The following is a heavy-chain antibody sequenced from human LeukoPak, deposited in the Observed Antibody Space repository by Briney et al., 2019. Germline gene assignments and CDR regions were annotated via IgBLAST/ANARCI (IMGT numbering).Heavy chain of an antibody. V-gene: IGHV4-59*01. CDR1: GGPISSYY. CDR3: ARYYCSSTICSHFDY. J-gene: IGHJ4*02. D-gene: IGHD2-2*01. Sequence: SETLSLTCTVSGGPISSYYWSWIRQPPGKGLEWIGYIYYSGNTNYNPSLKSRVTISVDTSKNQFSLKLSSVTAADTAVYYCARYYCSSTICSHFDYWGQGTLVTVSS. CDR2: IYYSGNT.